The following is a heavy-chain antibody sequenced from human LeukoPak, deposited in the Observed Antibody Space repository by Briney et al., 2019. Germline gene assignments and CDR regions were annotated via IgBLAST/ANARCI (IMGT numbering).Heavy chain of an antibody. D-gene: IGHD2-15*01. V-gene: IGHV4-59*01. CDR2: IYYSGST. J-gene: IGHJ5*02. CDR3: ARGQGYCSGGSCQNWFDP. CDR1: GGSISSYY. Sequence: SETLSLTCTVSGGSISSYYWSWIRQPPGKGLEWIGYIYYSGSTNYNPSLKSRVTISVDTSKNQFSLKLSSVTAADTAVYYCARGQGYCSGGSCQNWFDPWGQGTLVTVSS.